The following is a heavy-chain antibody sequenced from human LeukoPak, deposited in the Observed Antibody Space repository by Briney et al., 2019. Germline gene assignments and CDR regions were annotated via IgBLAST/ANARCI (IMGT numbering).Heavy chain of an antibody. J-gene: IGHJ4*02. Sequence: SETLSLTCSVSGDSIRNSKHYWGWVRQPPGKGLEWLGTIYYNRNPYYSPSLWGRITIYVDASMNQFSLSLSSVAHADTSVYFCKKHGGEDGHNAKPFDSWGQGTLLTVSP. CDR2: IYYNRNP. CDR3: KKHGGEDGHNAKPFDS. D-gene: IGHD5-24*01. V-gene: IGHV4-39*01. CDR1: GDSIRNSKHY.